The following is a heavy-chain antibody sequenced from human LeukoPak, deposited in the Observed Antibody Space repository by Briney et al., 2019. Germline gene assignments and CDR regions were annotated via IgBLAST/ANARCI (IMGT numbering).Heavy chain of an antibody. D-gene: IGHD3-3*01. CDR3: ARGGFGVVIKPYYYYMDV. CDR1: GGSISSYY. CDR2: IYYSGST. V-gene: IGHV4-59*01. Sequence: SETLSLTCTVSGGSISSYYWSWIRQPPGKGLEWIGYIYYSGSTNYNPSLKSRVTISVDTSKNQFSLKLSSVTAADTAVYYCARGGFGVVIKPYYYYMDVWGKGTTVTVSS. J-gene: IGHJ6*03.